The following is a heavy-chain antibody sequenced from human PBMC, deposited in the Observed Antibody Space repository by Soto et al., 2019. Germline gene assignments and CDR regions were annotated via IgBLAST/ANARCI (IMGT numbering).Heavy chain of an antibody. Sequence: GGSLRLSCAASGFTFSSYSMNWVRQAPGKGLEWVSSISSSSSYIYYADSVKGRFTISRDNAKNSLYLQMNSLRAEDTAVYYCARALAVAGSGYFDYWGQGTLVTVSS. D-gene: IGHD6-19*01. CDR1: GFTFSSYS. J-gene: IGHJ4*02. V-gene: IGHV3-21*01. CDR2: ISSSSSYI. CDR3: ARALAVAGSGYFDY.